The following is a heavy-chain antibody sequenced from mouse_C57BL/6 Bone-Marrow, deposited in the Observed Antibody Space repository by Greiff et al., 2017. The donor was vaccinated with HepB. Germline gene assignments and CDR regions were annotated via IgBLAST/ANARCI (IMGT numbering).Heavy chain of an antibody. CDR3: ARDPIYYDYDGDY. CDR1: GFTFSSYA. J-gene: IGHJ2*01. Sequence: EVMLVESGGGLVKPGGSLKLSCAASGFTFSSYAMSWDRQTPEKRLEWVATISDGGSYTYYPDNVKGRFTISRDNAKNNLYLQMSHLKSEDTAMYYCARDPIYYDYDGDYWGQGTTLTVSS. CDR2: ISDGGSYT. V-gene: IGHV5-4*01. D-gene: IGHD2-4*01.